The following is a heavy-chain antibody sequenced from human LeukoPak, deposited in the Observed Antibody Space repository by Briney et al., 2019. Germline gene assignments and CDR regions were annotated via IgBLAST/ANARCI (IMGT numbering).Heavy chain of an antibody. D-gene: IGHD2-15*01. V-gene: IGHV4-4*07. CDR1: GGSISSYY. J-gene: IGHJ3*02. CDR2: IYTSGST. CDR3: ARDPAQSYCSGGSCYPGDAFDI. Sequence: SETLSLTCTVSGGSISSYYWSWIRQPAGKGLEWIGRIYTSGSTNYNPSLKSRVTISVDTSKNQFSLKLSSVTAADTAVYYCARDPAQSYCSGGSCYPGDAFDIWGQGTMVTVSS.